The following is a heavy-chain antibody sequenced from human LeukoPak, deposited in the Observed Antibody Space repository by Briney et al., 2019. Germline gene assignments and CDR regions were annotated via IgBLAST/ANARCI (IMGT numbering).Heavy chain of an antibody. D-gene: IGHD1-26*01. CDR3: ARYYSGSYCGGAFDI. V-gene: IGHV1-69*13. CDR1: GGTFSSYA. CDR2: IIPIFGTA. Sequence: SVKVSCKASGGTFSSYAISWVRQAPGQGLEWMGGIIPIFGTANYAQKFQGRVTITADESTSTAYMELSSLRSEDTAVYYCARYYSGSYCGGAFDIWGQGTMVTVSS. J-gene: IGHJ3*02.